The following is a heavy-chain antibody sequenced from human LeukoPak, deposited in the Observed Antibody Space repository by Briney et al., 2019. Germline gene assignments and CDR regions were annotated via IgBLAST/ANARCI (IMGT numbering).Heavy chain of an antibody. CDR2: ISYDGSNK. D-gene: IGHD3-9*01. V-gene: IGHV3-30*04. CDR3: ARVVAPYDILTYFDY. CDR1: GSTFSSYA. J-gene: IGHJ4*02. Sequence: GGSLRLSCAASGSTFSSYAMHWVRQAPGKGLEWVAVISYDGSNKYYADSVKGRFTISRDNSKNTLYLQMNSLRAEDTAVYYCARVVAPYDILTYFDYWGQGTLVTVSS.